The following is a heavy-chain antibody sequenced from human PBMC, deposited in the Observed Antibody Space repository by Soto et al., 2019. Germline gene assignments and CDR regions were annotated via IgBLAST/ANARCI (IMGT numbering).Heavy chain of an antibody. V-gene: IGHV3-23*01. Sequence: SGGSLRLSCAASGFSFSSYAMSWVRQAPGKGLEWVSAISGSGGSTYYADSVKGRFTISRDNSKNTLYLQMNSLRAEDTAVYYCAKGTYSSGWPNWGQGTLVTVSS. CDR1: GFSFSSYA. CDR3: AKGTYSSGWPN. J-gene: IGHJ4*02. CDR2: ISGSGGST. D-gene: IGHD6-19*01.